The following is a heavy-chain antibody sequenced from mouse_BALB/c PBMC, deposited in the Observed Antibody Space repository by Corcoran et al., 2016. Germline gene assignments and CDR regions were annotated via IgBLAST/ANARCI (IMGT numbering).Heavy chain of an antibody. CDR2: ISYDGSN. CDR3: TRGLLRY. V-gene: IGHV3-6*02. D-gene: IGHD1-1*01. CDR1: GYSIPSGYY. J-gene: IGHJ2*01. Sequence: DVQLQESGPGLVKPSQSLSLTCSVSGYSIPSGYYWNWIRQFPGNKLEWMGYISYDGSNNYNPSLKNRISITRDTSKNQFFLKLNSVTTEDTATYYCTRGLLRYWGQGTTLTVSS.